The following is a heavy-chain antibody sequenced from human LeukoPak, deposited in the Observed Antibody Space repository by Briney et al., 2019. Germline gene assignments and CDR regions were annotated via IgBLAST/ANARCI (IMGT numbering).Heavy chain of an antibody. D-gene: IGHD3-22*01. Sequence: PSQTLSLTCTVSGGSISSSSYYLGWIRQPPGKGLEWIAEINHSGSTNYNPSLKSRVTISVDTSNNQFSLKLSSVTAADTAVYYCAKINSRYYYDSSPNWFDPWGQGTLVTVSS. CDR3: AKINSRYYYDSSPNWFDP. CDR2: INHSGST. CDR1: GGSISSSSYY. V-gene: IGHV4-39*07. J-gene: IGHJ5*02.